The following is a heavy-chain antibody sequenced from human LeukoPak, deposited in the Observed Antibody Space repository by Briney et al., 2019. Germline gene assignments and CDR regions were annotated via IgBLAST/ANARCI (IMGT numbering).Heavy chain of an antibody. V-gene: IGHV1-69*06. CDR1: GGTFSSYA. Sequence: GASVKVSCKASGGTFSSYAISWVRQAPGQGLEWMGGIIPIFGTANYAQKFQGRVTMTEDTSTDTAYMELSSLRSEDTAVYYCATDRVGIAAAGTEYYYGMDVWGQGTTVTVSS. CDR2: IIPIFGTA. J-gene: IGHJ6*02. CDR3: ATDRVGIAAAGTEYYYGMDV. D-gene: IGHD6-13*01.